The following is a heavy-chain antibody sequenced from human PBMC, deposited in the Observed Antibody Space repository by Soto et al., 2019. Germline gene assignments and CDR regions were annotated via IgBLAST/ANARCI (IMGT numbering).Heavy chain of an antibody. CDR2: IYYSGST. CDR3: ARGRRGQLGTYFDY. V-gene: IGHV4-59*01. CDR1: GGSISSYY. Sequence: ASETLSLTCTVSGGSISSYYWSWIRQPPGKGLEWIGYIYYSGSTNYNPSLKSRVTISVDTSKNQFSLKLSSVTAADTAVYYCARGRRGQLGTYFDYWGQGTLVTVSS. J-gene: IGHJ4*02. D-gene: IGHD6-6*01.